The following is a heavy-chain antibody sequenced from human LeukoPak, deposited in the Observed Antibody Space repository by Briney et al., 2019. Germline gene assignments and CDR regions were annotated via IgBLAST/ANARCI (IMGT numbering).Heavy chain of an antibody. CDR2: ISYEGSNK. J-gene: IGHJ4*02. D-gene: IGHD3-9*01. CDR1: GFTFSSYA. CDR3: ARGRHYDILSGYLDH. V-gene: IGHV3-30-3*01. Sequence: GGSLRLSCAVSGFTFSSYAVHWVRQAPGKGLEWVAVISYEGSNKYYADSVKGRFTISRDNSKNTLYLQMNSLRAEDTAVYYCARGRHYDILSGYLDHWGQGTLVAVSS.